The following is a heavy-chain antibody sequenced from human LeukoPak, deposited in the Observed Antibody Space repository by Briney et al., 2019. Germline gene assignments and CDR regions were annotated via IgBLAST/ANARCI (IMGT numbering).Heavy chain of an antibody. CDR3: ARGRGVKQLVLPPYFDY. V-gene: IGHV1-8*01. CDR1: GYTFTSYD. J-gene: IGHJ4*02. Sequence: GESLKISCKASGYTFTSYDINWVRQATGQGLEWMGWMNPNSGNTGYAQKFQGRVTMTRNTSISTAYMELSSLRSEDTAVYYCARGRGVKQLVLPPYFDYWGQGTLVTVSS. CDR2: MNPNSGNT. D-gene: IGHD6-13*01.